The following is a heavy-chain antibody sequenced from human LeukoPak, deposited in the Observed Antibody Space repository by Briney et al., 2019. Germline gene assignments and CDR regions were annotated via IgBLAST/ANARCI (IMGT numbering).Heavy chain of an antibody. Sequence: GGSLRLSCAASGFSFGSHWMHWVRQAPGKGLVWVSRINTGGSSTIYADSVKGRFTISRDNAKNTLYLQVNSLRAEDTAVYYCARDRGQLDSFDYWGQGTLVTVSS. CDR3: ARDRGQLDSFDY. V-gene: IGHV3-74*01. CDR1: GFSFGSHW. D-gene: IGHD6-6*01. CDR2: INTGGSST. J-gene: IGHJ4*02.